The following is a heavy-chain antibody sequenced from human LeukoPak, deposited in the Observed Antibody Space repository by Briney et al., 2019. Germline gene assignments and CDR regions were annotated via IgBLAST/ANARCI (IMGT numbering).Heavy chain of an antibody. CDR3: ARDPQYSSGWYDRPHLGWFDP. D-gene: IGHD6-19*01. V-gene: IGHV3-48*03. CDR2: ISSSGSTI. CDR1: GFTFSSYE. Sequence: GGSLRLSCAASGFTFSSYEMNWVRQAPGKGLEWVSYISSSGSTIYYADSVKGRFTISRDNAKNSLYLQMNSLRAEDTAVYYCARDPQYSSGWYDRPHLGWFDPWGQGTLVTVSS. J-gene: IGHJ5*02.